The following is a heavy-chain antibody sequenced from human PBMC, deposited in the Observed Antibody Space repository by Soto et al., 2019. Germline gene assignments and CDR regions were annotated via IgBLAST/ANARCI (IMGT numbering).Heavy chain of an antibody. CDR2: ISHSVSA. V-gene: IGHV4-4*02. J-gene: IGHJ4*02. D-gene: IGHD5-18*01. Sequence: QVQLQESGPGLVKPSETLTLTCAVSGASISTGKWWSWVRQPPGKGLEWIGEISHSVSANYNPALRSRVTIEVDNSKNQFSLKLSVTAADTAMYYCTRDGDYGYSLAYWGQGTLVTVSS. CDR1: GASISTGKW. CDR3: TRDGDYGYSLAY.